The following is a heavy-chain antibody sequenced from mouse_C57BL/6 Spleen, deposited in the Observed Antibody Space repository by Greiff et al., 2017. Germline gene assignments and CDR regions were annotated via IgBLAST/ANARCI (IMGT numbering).Heavy chain of an antibody. V-gene: IGHV1-9*01. J-gene: IGHJ1*03. Sequence: QVQLKQSGAELMQPGASVKLSCTATGYTFTGYWIEWVKQRPGHGLEWIGAILPGSGSTNYNEKFKGKATFTAATSSNTAYMQLSSLTTEDSAIYYCARNSNDWYFDVWGTGTTVTVSS. CDR3: ARNSNDWYFDV. CDR2: ILPGSGST. D-gene: IGHD2-5*01. CDR1: GYTFTGYW.